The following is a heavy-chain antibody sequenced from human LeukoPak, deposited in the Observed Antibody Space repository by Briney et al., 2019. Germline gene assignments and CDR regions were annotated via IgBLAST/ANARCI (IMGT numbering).Heavy chain of an antibody. Sequence: ASVKVSCKASGYTFTSYAMHWVRQAPGQRLEWMGWINAGNGNTKYSQKFQGRVIITRDTSASTAYMELSSLRSEDTAVYYCARATPMITFGGPIDYWGQGTLVTVSS. CDR2: INAGNGNT. CDR3: ARATPMITFGGPIDY. CDR1: GYTFTSYA. V-gene: IGHV1-3*01. D-gene: IGHD3-16*01. J-gene: IGHJ4*02.